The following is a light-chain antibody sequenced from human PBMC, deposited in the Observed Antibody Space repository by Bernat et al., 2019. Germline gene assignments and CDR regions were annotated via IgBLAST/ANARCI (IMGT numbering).Light chain of an antibody. CDR1: SGHSSYG. V-gene: IGLV4-69*01. J-gene: IGLJ3*02. CDR2: LNSDGSH. Sequence: QLVLTQSPSASASLGASVKLTCTLSSGHSSYGIAWHQQQPEKGPRYLMKLNSDGSHSKGDGIPDRFSGSSSGAERYLTISSLQSEDEADYYCQNWGTGIQVFGGGTKLTVL. CDR3: QNWGTGIQV.